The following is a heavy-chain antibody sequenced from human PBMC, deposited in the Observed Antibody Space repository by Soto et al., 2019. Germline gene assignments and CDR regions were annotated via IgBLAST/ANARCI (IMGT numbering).Heavy chain of an antibody. J-gene: IGHJ6*02. CDR3: ARDGDTAMVTAYYYYYYGMDV. CDR1: GYTFTSYG. Sequence: ASVKVSCKASGYTFTSYGISWVRQAPGQGLEWMGWISAYNGNTNYAQKLPGRVTMTTDTSTSTAYMGLRSLRSDDTAVYYCARDGDTAMVTAYYYYYYGMDVWGQGTTVTVSS. D-gene: IGHD5-18*01. CDR2: ISAYNGNT. V-gene: IGHV1-18*01.